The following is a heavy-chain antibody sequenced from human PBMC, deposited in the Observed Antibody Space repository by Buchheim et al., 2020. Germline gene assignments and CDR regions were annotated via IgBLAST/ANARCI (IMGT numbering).Heavy chain of an antibody. V-gene: IGHV3-23*01. D-gene: IGHD4-17*01. J-gene: IGHJ6*02. CDR1: GFTFSSYA. CDR2: ISCSGGST. CDR3: AKGSGDYGDFLVGVDV. Sequence: EVQLLESGGGLVQPGGSLRLSCAASGFTFSSYAMSWVRQAPGKGLEWVSAISCSGGSTYYADSVKGRFTITRDNSKNTLYLQMNSRRAEDTAVYYCAKGSGDYGDFLVGVDVWGQGTT.